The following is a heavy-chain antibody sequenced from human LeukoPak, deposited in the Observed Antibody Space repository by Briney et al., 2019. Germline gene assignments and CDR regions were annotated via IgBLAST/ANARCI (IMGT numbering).Heavy chain of an antibody. Sequence: ASVKVSCKASGYRFSASLLHWVRQAPGQPLEWMGWINPDSGATKYAQKFQGRLSLTTDTSIGTAYMDLTRLTSDDTAVYYCAREGCVSSGCHVIGDDKWFDPWGQGTLVTVSS. CDR2: INPDSGAT. J-gene: IGHJ5*02. D-gene: IGHD3-10*01. CDR1: GYRFSASL. CDR3: AREGCVSSGCHVIGDDKWFDP. V-gene: IGHV1-2*02.